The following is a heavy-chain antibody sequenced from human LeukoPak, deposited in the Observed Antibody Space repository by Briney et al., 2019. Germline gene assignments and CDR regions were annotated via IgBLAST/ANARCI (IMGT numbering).Heavy chain of an antibody. CDR2: INPNTGGS. V-gene: IGHV1-2*02. J-gene: IGHJ4*02. Sequence: ASVKVSCKASGYTFTGYYMHWVRQAPGQGPEWMGWINPNTGGSDYAQKFQGRVTMTRDTSISTASMELSSLRSDDTAVYYCARVVAVAGHFDYWGQGSLVTVSS. CDR3: ARVVAVAGHFDY. CDR1: GYTFTGYY. D-gene: IGHD6-19*01.